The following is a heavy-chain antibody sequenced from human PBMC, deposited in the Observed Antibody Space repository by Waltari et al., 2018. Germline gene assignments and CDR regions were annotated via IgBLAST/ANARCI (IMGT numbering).Heavy chain of an antibody. CDR2: INAGNGNT. J-gene: IGHJ4*02. V-gene: IGHV1-3*01. D-gene: IGHD6-13*01. CDR3: ARDQIAAAGFDY. Sequence: QVQLVQSGAEVKKPGASVKFSCKASGYTFSSYAMHWVRQAPGQRLEWMGWINAGNGNTKYSQKFQGRVTITRDTSASTAYMELSSLRSEDTAVYYCARDQIAAAGFDYWGQGTLVTVSS. CDR1: GYTFSSYA.